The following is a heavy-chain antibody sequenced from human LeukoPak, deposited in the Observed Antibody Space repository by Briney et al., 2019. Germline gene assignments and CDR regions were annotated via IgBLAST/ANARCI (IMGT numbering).Heavy chain of an antibody. CDR1: GGSISSYY. J-gene: IGHJ3*02. CDR3: AGTTTKVAFDI. Sequence: SETLSLTCTVSGGSISSYYWSWIRQPAGKGLEWIGRIYTSGSTNYNPSLKSRVTMSVDTSKNHFSLKLSSVTAADTDVYYCAGTTTKVAFDIWGQGTMVTVSS. CDR2: IYTSGST. V-gene: IGHV4-4*07. D-gene: IGHD2/OR15-2a*01.